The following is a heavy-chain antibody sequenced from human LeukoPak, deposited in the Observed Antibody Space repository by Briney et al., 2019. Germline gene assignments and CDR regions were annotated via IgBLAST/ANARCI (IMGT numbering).Heavy chain of an antibody. Sequence: ASVKVSCKASGGTFSSYAISWVRQAPGQGLEWMGGIIPIFGTANYAQKFQGRVTITADESTSTAYMELSSLRSEDTAVYYCAMVTPRLNEGGWYGRYYYYGMDVWGKGTTVTVSS. CDR2: IIPIFGTA. D-gene: IGHD6-19*01. J-gene: IGHJ6*04. CDR3: AMVTPRLNEGGWYGRYYYYGMDV. V-gene: IGHV1-69*01. CDR1: GGTFSSYA.